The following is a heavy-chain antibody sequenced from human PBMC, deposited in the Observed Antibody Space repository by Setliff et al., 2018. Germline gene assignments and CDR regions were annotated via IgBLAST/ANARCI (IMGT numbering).Heavy chain of an antibody. CDR2: VNPNTGET. Sequence: ASVKVSCKASGYTFAGYYLHWVRQAPGQGLQWMGWVNPNTGETDYAPRFQGRVTMTRDTSLSTAYMEVRSLRSDDTAVYYCARVLFGDLFSWFDPWGQGTLVTVSS. J-gene: IGHJ5*02. CDR3: ARVLFGDLFSWFDP. CDR1: GYTFAGYY. V-gene: IGHV1-2*02. D-gene: IGHD3-10*02.